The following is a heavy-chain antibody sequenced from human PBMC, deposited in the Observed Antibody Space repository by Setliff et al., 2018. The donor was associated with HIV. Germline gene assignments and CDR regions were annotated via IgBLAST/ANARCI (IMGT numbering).Heavy chain of an antibody. V-gene: IGHV3-23*01. CDR2: ISRSSDSA. Sequence: GGSLRLSCAASGFTFNTYAMSWVRQAPGKGLEWVSTISRSSDSAYYADSVKGRFTISRDNSKNTLYLQMNSLRAEDTAVYYCAKGSGYYSTDAFDIWGQGTMVTVSS. CDR3: AKGSGYYSTDAFDI. CDR1: GFTFNTYA. D-gene: IGHD3-22*01. J-gene: IGHJ3*02.